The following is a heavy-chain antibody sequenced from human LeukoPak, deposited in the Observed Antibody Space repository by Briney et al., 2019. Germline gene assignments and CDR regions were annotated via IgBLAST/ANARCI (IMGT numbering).Heavy chain of an antibody. D-gene: IGHD5-18*01. CDR3: AKEVDTAMVTNFDY. V-gene: IGHV3-48*04. Sequence: PGGSLRLSCVASGFYFGGHAMHWLRQAPGKGLEWVAYITYGSDTIFYADSVKGRFTVSRDNAKNSLYLQMNSLRAEDTAVYYCAKEVDTAMVTNFDYWGQGTLVTVSS. CDR2: ITYGSDTI. J-gene: IGHJ4*02. CDR1: GFYFGGHA.